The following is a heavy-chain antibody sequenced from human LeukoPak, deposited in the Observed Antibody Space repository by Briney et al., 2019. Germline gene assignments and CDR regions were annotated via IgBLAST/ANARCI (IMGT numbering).Heavy chain of an antibody. CDR1: GGTFSSYA. CDR2: IIPIFGTA. CDR3: ARGQYSSGWYDY. Sequence: SVKVSCKASGGTFSSYAISWVRQAPGQGLERMGRIIPIFGTANYAQKFQGRVTITTDESTSTAYMELSSLSSVTAADTAVYYCARGQYSSGWYDYWGQGTLVTVSS. D-gene: IGHD6-19*01. J-gene: IGHJ4*02. V-gene: IGHV1-69*05.